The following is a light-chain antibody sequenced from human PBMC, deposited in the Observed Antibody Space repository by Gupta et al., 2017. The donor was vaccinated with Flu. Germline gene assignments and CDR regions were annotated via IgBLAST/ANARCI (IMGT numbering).Light chain of an antibody. CDR2: LAS. Sequence: PSSLSASVGDRVTITCRANETISNYLHWYQQTPGRAPKLLIYLASRLQTGVPPRFSGSGSGTDFTLIINSLQPEDFASYHCQQGDTTPYTFGQGTKVDI. CDR3: QQGDTTPYT. J-gene: IGKJ2*01. CDR1: ETISNY. V-gene: IGKV1-39*01.